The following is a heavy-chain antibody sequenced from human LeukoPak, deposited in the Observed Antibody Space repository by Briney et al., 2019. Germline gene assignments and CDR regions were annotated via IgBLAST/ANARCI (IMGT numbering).Heavy chain of an antibody. CDR3: ARDKRRDGYKSDAFDI. D-gene: IGHD1-14*01. J-gene: IGHJ3*02. Sequence: GRSLRLSCAASGFTFNSYGMHWVRQAPGKGLEWVAVIWYDVNHKYYADSVKGRFIISRDNSKNTLFLQMNSLRAEDTAVYYCARDKRRDGYKSDAFDIWGQGTMVTVSS. CDR1: GFTFNSYG. V-gene: IGHV3-33*01. CDR2: IWYDVNHK.